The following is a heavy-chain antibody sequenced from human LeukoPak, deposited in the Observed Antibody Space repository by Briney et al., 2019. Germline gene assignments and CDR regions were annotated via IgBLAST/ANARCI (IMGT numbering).Heavy chain of an antibody. CDR1: GGSFSGYY. CDR2: INHSGST. Sequence: SETLSLTCAVYGGSFSGYYWSWIRQPPGKGLEWIGEINHSGSTNYNPSLKSRVTISVDTSKNQFSLKLSSVTAEDTAVYYCARERAARGNAFDIWGQGTMVTVSS. J-gene: IGHJ3*02. CDR3: ARERAARGNAFDI. V-gene: IGHV4-34*01. D-gene: IGHD6-6*01.